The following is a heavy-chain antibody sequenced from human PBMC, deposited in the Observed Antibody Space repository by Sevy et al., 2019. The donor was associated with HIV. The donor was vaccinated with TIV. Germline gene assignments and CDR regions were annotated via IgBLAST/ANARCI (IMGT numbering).Heavy chain of an antibody. J-gene: IGHJ4*02. CDR3: TRGTNGVLRY. CDR2: VNSDGAWT. CDR1: GFTFSSDW. V-gene: IGHV3-74*01. Sequence: GGSLRLSCAASGFTFSSDWMHWVRQVPGEGLEWVSRVNSDGAWTDYADSVKGRFTISRDSVKNTLFLQMSSLRADDTAVYYCTRGTNGVLRYWGQGTLVTVSS. D-gene: IGHD2-8*01.